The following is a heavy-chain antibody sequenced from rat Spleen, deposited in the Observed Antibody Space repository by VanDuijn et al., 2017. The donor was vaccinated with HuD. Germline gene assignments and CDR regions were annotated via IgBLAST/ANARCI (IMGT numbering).Heavy chain of an antibody. CDR2: ISTGGGNT. Sequence: EVQLVESGGGLVQPGRSLKLSCTASGFTFSDYYMAWVRQTPTKGLDWVASISTGGGNTYYRDSVKGRFTISRDNAKSTLYLQLDSLRSEDTATYYCATDTFYDGTYYPGGFDYWGQGVMVTVSS. CDR1: GFTFSDYY. CDR3: ATDTFYDGTYYPGGFDY. V-gene: IGHV5-25*01. J-gene: IGHJ2*01. D-gene: IGHD1-12*02.